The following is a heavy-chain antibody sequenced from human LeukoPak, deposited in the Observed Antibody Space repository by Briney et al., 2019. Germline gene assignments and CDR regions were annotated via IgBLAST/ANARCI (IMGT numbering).Heavy chain of an antibody. CDR2: INSDGTST. Sequence: GGSLRLSCAASGFTVSNNWMHWVRQAPGKGLVWVPRINSDGTSTSYAESVKGRFTISRDNAKNTLYLQMNSLRAEDTAVYYCVRGGSSWSNWFDPWGQGTLVTVSS. CDR1: GFTVSNNW. D-gene: IGHD6-13*01. J-gene: IGHJ5*02. V-gene: IGHV3-74*01. CDR3: VRGGSSWSNWFDP.